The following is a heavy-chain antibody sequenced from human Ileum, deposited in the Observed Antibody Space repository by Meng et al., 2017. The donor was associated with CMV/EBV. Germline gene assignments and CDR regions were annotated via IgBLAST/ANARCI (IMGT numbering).Heavy chain of an antibody. J-gene: IGHJ3*02. CDR2: ILPSSSAT. D-gene: IGHD2-2*03. Sequence: ASVKVSCKASGYSLTAHFIHWVRKAPGQGLQWMGWILPSSSATHYAQKFSDRVTMTRDMSISTFYMELNRLTSDDTAVYHCVRDMDGSEGSAFDIWGQGTMVTVSS. V-gene: IGHV1-2*02. CDR3: VRDMDGSEGSAFDI. CDR1: GYSLTAHF.